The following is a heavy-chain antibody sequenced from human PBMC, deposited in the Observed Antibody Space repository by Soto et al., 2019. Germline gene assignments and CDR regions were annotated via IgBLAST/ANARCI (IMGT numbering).Heavy chain of an antibody. Sequence: XGILGLTVRVPGAAISSRSYYWGWIRQPPGKGLEWIGSIYYSGSTYYNPSLKSRVTISVDTSKNQFSLKLSSVTAADTAVYSCARLLEYYGMDVWGQGTTVTVSS. CDR3: ARLLEYYGMDV. CDR1: GAAISSRSYY. J-gene: IGHJ6*02. CDR2: IYYSGST. D-gene: IGHD2-15*01. V-gene: IGHV4-39*01.